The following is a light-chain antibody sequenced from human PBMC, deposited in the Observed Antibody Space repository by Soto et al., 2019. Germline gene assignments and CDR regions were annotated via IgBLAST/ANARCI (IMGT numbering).Light chain of an antibody. Sequence: EIVLTQSPATLSSFPGDRVTLSCRASQAVNTRLAWYQHKPGQAPRLLIYLTSNRAAGIPARFSGSGSGTEFTLTISSLEPEDFAVYYCQQRSNWPITFGQGTRLEIK. CDR1: QAVNTR. V-gene: IGKV3D-11*01. CDR3: QQRSNWPIT. J-gene: IGKJ5*01. CDR2: LTS.